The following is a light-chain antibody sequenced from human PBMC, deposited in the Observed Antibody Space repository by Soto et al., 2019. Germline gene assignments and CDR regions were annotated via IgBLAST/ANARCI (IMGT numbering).Light chain of an antibody. CDR2: KVS. CDR1: QSPLYSDGNTY. CDR3: MQGTYWPYT. Sequence: DVVMTQSPLSLPVTLGQPASISCRSSQSPLYSDGNTYLSWFHQRPGQSPRRLIYKVSHRDSGAQDRFSGSGSGNDFTLQINRVEAEDLGVYYCMQGTYWPYTFGQGTKLEIK. J-gene: IGKJ2*01. V-gene: IGKV2-30*01.